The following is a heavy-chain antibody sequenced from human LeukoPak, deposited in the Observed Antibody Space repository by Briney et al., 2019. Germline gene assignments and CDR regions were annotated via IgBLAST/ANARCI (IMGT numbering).Heavy chain of an antibody. J-gene: IGHJ4*02. Sequence: PGGSLRLSCAASGFTVSSNYMSWVRQAPGKGLEWVSVIYSGGSTYYADSVKGRCTISRDNSKNTLYLQMNSLRAEDTAVYYCASSQDYGGNYYFDYWGQGTLVTVSS. V-gene: IGHV3-53*01. CDR1: GFTVSSNY. CDR2: IYSGGST. D-gene: IGHD4-23*01. CDR3: ASSQDYGGNYYFDY.